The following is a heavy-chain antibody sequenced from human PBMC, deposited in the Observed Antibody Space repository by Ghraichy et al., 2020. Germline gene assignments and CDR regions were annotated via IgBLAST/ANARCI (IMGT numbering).Heavy chain of an antibody. CDR3: ASAGEPAAGFDY. D-gene: IGHD6-13*01. Sequence: SETLSLTCTVSGGSISSYYWNWIRQPPGQGLGLIWYSNYSGSPNSNPTLTSRVTISVATSKNQFSLKLSSVTVADTVVYYCASAGEPAAGFDYWGQGTLVTVSS. CDR1: GGSISSYY. V-gene: IGHV4-59*01. J-gene: IGHJ4*02. CDR2: SNYSGSP.